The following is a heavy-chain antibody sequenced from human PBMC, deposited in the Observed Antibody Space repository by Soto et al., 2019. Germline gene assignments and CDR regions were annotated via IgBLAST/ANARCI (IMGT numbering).Heavy chain of an antibody. CDR2: IDNNGGT. Sequence: QVQLQESGPGLVKPSETLSLTCTVSGDSVSSYKCSWIRQTPGKGLEWIGYIDNNGGTSYNPSLRFQVTMSEDTSTKKSALSLTSATAADTAVYYGVRQGFGALHGRVDARGQGTTVTVSS. D-gene: IGHD3-10*01. V-gene: IGHV4-59*08. J-gene: IGHJ6*02. CDR1: GDSVSSYK. CDR3: VRQGFGALHGRVDA.